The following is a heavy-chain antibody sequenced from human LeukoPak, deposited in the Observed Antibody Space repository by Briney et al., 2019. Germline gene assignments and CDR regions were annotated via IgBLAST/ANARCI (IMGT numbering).Heavy chain of an antibody. Sequence: GGSLRLSCAASGFTFSDFYMYWIRQAPGKGLEWVSFISSSGSTIYYADSVKGRFTVSRDNAKNSLYLQMNNLRAEDTAVYYCARAGSGWYFAYWGQGTLVTVSS. CDR2: ISSSGSTI. CDR1: GFTFSDFY. CDR3: ARAGSGWYFAY. D-gene: IGHD6-19*01. V-gene: IGHV3-11*01. J-gene: IGHJ4*02.